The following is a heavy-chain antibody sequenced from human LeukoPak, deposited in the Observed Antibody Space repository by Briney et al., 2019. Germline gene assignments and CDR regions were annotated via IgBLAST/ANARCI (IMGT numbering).Heavy chain of an antibody. Sequence: EASLKVSCKASGYTFTGYHMHWVRQAPAQWLEWLAWLNTNSGDTNYAQKFQGRVSMTRDTSISTAYMELRRLSSDDTAVYYCARTLDRFYYYMDVWGKGTTVTVSS. V-gene: IGHV1-2*02. CDR3: ARTLDRFYYYMDV. CDR2: LNTNSGDT. CDR1: GYTFTGYH. J-gene: IGHJ6*03.